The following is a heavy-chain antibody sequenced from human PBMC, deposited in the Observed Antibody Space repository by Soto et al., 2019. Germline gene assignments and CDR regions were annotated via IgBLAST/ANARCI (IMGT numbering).Heavy chain of an antibody. CDR3: ARNGDSGYYFDY. V-gene: IGHV3-64*01. D-gene: IGHD3-22*01. Sequence: EVQLVESGGGLVQPGGSLRLSCAASGFTFSSYAMHWVRQAPGKGLEYVSAISSNGGSTYYANSVKGRFTISSNNSKNSLYLQMGMLGAEDMAVYYCARNGDSGYYFDYWGQGTLVTVSS. CDR1: GFTFSSYA. CDR2: ISSNGGST. J-gene: IGHJ4*02.